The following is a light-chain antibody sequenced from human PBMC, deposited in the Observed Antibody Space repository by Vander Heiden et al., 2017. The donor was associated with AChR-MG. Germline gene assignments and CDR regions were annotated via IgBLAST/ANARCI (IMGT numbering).Light chain of an antibody. CDR1: NIRSLS. Sequence: STVLTQTPSVSVAPGQTATITCGGSNIRSLSVHWYQQKAGHGPVVVVYDDSGRPSGISERFPGTHSGDTATLTISRVEAGDEADYYCQVWDSTYYHPYVFGGGTRVTVL. V-gene: IGLV3-21*02. CDR3: QVWDSTYYHPYV. J-gene: IGLJ1*01. CDR2: DDS.